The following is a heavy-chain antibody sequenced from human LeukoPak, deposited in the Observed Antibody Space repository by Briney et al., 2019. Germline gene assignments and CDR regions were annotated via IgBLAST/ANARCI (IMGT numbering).Heavy chain of an antibody. CDR1: GFTFSSYG. CDR2: ISYDGSNK. D-gene: IGHD3-22*01. J-gene: IGHJ4*02. CDR3: AKGYYDSSGYLPFADY. Sequence: GGSLRLSCAASGFTFSSYGMHWVRQAPGKGLEWVAVISYDGSNKYYADSVKGRFTISRDNSKNTLYLQMNSLRAEDTAVYYCAKGYYDSSGYLPFADYWGQGTLVTVSS. V-gene: IGHV3-30*18.